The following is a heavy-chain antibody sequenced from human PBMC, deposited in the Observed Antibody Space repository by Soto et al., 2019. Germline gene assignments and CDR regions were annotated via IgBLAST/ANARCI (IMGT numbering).Heavy chain of an antibody. J-gene: IGHJ4*02. Sequence: QVQLVESGGGVVQPGRSLRLSCAASGFTFSSYGMHWVRQAPGKGLEWVAVIWYDGSNKYYADSVKGRFTISRDNSKNTLYLQMNSLRAEDTAVYYCARDPLGGWEFNFDYWGQGTLVTVSS. V-gene: IGHV3-33*01. CDR1: GFTFSSYG. CDR3: ARDPLGGWEFNFDY. D-gene: IGHD6-19*01. CDR2: IWYDGSNK.